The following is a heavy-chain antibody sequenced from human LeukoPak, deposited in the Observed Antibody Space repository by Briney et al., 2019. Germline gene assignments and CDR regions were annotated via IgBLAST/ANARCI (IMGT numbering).Heavy chain of an antibody. Sequence: SETLSLTCTVSAGSISSYYWTWIRQPPGKGLEWIGYIFPSGSAYYNPSLKTRDTISVDTSKNQFSLKLTSVTAADTAVYYCARRHHYSYFMDVWGKGTTVTVSS. CDR3: ARRHHYSYFMDV. V-gene: IGHV4-4*09. CDR2: IFPSGSA. J-gene: IGHJ6*03. CDR1: AGSISSYY.